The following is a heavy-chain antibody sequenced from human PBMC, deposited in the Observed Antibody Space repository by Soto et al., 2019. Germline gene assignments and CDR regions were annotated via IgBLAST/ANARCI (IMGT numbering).Heavy chain of an antibody. V-gene: IGHV6-1*01. Sequence: SQTLSLTCAISVDSVSSNSAAWNWIRQSPSRGLEWLGRTYYRSKWYNDYAVSVKSRITVNPDTSKNQFSLQLNSVTPEDTAVYYCARLRSGYSYGRPYSYGMDVWGQGTTVTVSS. D-gene: IGHD5-18*01. J-gene: IGHJ6*02. CDR1: VDSVSSNSAA. CDR3: ARLRSGYSYGRPYSYGMDV. CDR2: TYYRSKWYN.